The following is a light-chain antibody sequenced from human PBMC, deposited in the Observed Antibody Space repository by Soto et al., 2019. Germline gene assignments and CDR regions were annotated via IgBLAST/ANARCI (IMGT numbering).Light chain of an antibody. J-gene: IGLJ3*02. Sequence: QSVLAQPPSISGAPGQRVTISCTGSNSKIGAGYDVHWYPQLPGTVPKLLIYSNNNRPSGVPDRFSGSKSGASASLAITGLQAEDETVYYCQSYDSSLSAWVFGGGTQLTVL. CDR3: QSYDSSLSAWV. CDR2: SNN. V-gene: IGLV1-40*01. CDR1: NSKIGAGYD.